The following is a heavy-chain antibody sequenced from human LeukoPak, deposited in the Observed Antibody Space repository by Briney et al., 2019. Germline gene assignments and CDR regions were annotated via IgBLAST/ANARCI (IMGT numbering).Heavy chain of an antibody. CDR2: INVINSGNT. J-gene: IGHJ1*01. D-gene: IGHD3-22*01. CDR1: GYTFSGYG. Sequence: ASVKVSCKASGYTFSGYGINWVRQAPGQGLEWVGWINVINSGNTRYAQNFQGRLTMTTDTSTTTAYMELRSLRSDDTAVYYCVRSESYYYDSSGYYPSAEYFQHWGQGTLVTVSS. V-gene: IGHV1-18*01. CDR3: VRSESYYYDSSGYYPSAEYFQH.